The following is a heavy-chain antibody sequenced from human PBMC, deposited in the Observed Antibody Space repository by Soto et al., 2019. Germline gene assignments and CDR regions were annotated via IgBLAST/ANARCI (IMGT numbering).Heavy chain of an antibody. D-gene: IGHD2-21*01. CDR1: GGSISRDSYF. V-gene: IGHV4-39*01. CDR2: ISYSGST. J-gene: IGHJ3*01. Sequence: PSETLSLTCTVSGGSISRDSYFWGWIRQSPEKGLEWIASISYSGSTYYNPTLKSRLIISVDTSKSQFSLKLSSVTAADTAVYYCARLAYNPIGVNVYGDDAFDLWGQGTMVTVSS. CDR3: ARLAYNPIGVNVYGDDAFDL.